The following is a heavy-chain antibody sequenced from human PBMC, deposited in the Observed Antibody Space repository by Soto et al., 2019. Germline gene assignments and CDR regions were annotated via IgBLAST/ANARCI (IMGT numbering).Heavy chain of an antibody. CDR2: IYYSGST. Sequence: SETLSLTCTVSGGSISSYYWSWIRQPPGKGLEWIGYIYYSGSTNYNPSLKSRVTISVDTSKNQFSLKLSSVTAADTTVYYCASAMVRGVKGFDYWGQGTLVTVLL. CDR3: ASAMVRGVKGFDY. D-gene: IGHD3-10*01. CDR1: GGSISSYY. J-gene: IGHJ4*02. V-gene: IGHV4-59*01.